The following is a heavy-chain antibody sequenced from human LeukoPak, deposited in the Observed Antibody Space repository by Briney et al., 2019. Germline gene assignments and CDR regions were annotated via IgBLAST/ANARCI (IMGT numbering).Heavy chain of an antibody. CDR1: GFTFGDYA. CDR3: TRSRGVSITFFDY. J-gene: IGHJ4*02. Sequence: GGSLRLSCTASGFTFGDYAMSWVRQAPGKGLEWVGFIRSKAYGGTTEYAASVKGRFTISRDVSKSIAYLQMNSLKTEDTAVYYCTRSRGVSITFFDYWGQGTLVTVSS. CDR2: IRSKAYGGTT. V-gene: IGHV3-49*04. D-gene: IGHD3-10*01.